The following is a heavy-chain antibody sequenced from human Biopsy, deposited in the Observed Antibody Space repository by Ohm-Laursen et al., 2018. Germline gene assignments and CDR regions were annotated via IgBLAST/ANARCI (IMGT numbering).Heavy chain of an antibody. CDR3: ARASAYGVFDV. D-gene: IGHD4/OR15-4a*01. CDR2: IDPNSDDT. V-gene: IGHV1-2*06. J-gene: IGHJ3*01. Sequence: GASVKVSCKASGYTFTGHSCHWVRQAPGQRLEWVGRIDPNSDDTKYAQKFHGRIAMTTDTSITTAYLEVSSLTSDDAAVYFCARASAYGVFDVWGQGTIVTVSS. CDR1: GYTFTGHS.